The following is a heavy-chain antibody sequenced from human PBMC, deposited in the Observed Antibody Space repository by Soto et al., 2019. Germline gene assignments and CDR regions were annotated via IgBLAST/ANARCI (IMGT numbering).Heavy chain of an antibody. D-gene: IGHD5-12*01. CDR2: LIAIFGTA. V-gene: IGHV1-69*01. Sequence: QVRLVQSGAEVKKPGSSVKVSCKASGGTFSSYAIRRVRQAPGQGLEWMGGLIAIFGTANYAQKVQGRVTINADESTSTAYMELSSLRSEDTAVYYCARVPSGYVDSYAFDIWGQGTMVTVSS. J-gene: IGHJ3*02. CDR1: GGTFSSYA. CDR3: ARVPSGYVDSYAFDI.